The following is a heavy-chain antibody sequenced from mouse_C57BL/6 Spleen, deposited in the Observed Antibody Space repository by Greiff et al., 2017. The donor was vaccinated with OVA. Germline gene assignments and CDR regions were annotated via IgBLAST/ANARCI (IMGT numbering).Heavy chain of an antibody. V-gene: IGHV1-61*01. J-gene: IGHJ2*01. D-gene: IGHD2-4*01. CDR2: IYPSDSET. Sequence: QVHVKQPGAELVRPGSSVKLSCKASGYTFTSYWMDWVKQRPGQGLEWIGNIYPSDSETHYNQKFKDKATLTVDKSSSTAYMQLSSLTSEDSAVYYCARSEDYDYFDYWGQGTTLTVSS. CDR1: GYTFTSYW. CDR3: ARSEDYDYFDY.